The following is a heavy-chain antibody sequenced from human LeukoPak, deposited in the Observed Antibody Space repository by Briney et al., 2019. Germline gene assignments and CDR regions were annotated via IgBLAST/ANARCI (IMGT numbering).Heavy chain of an antibody. CDR3: ARGGRKTTFDY. CDR2: IYSSGTT. V-gene: IGHV4-59*01. J-gene: IGHJ4*02. D-gene: IGHD1-14*01. Sequence: PSETLSLTCTVSEGSISGYYWSWIRQPPVKGLEWIGYIYSSGTTNYNPSLKSRVTISVDTSKNQFSLRLSPVTAADTAVYYCARGGRKTTFDYWGQGTLVTVSS. CDR1: EGSISGYY.